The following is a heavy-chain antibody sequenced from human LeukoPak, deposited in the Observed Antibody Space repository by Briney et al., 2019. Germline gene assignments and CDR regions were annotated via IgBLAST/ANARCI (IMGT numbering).Heavy chain of an antibody. CDR2: IKQDGSEK. CDR1: GFTFSSYW. D-gene: IGHD1-1*01. J-gene: IGHJ6*02. Sequence: GGSLRLSCGASGFTFSSYWMNWVRQAPGKGLEWVANIKQDGSEKYYVDSVKGRFTISRDNAKNSLYLQMNSLRAEDTAVYYCARESGTDGMDVWGQGTTVTVSS. V-gene: IGHV3-7*01. CDR3: ARESGTDGMDV.